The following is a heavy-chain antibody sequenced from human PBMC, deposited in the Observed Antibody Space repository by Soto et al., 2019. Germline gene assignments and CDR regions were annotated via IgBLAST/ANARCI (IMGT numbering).Heavy chain of an antibody. CDR2: IYYSGST. CDR3: ERDGGYGSGIYMDV. J-gene: IGHJ6*03. CDR1: GGSISSYY. D-gene: IGHD3-10*01. V-gene: IGHV4-59*01. Sequence: PSETLSLTCTVSGGSISSYYWSWIRQPPGKGLEWIGYIYYSGSTNYNPSLKSRVTISVDTSKNQFSLKLSSVTAADTAVYYCERDGGYGSGIYMDVWGKGTTVTVSS.